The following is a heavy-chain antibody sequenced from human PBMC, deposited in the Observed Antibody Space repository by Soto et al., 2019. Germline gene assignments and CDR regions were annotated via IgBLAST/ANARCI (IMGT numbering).Heavy chain of an antibody. J-gene: IGHJ5*02. Sequence: ASVKVSCKASGYTFTSYDINWVRQATGQGLEWMGWMNPNSGNTGYAQKFQGRVTMTRNTSISTAYMELSSLRSEDAAVYYCARGDTAILLFDPWGQGTLVTVSS. CDR1: GYTFTSYD. CDR2: MNPNSGNT. V-gene: IGHV1-8*01. CDR3: ARGDTAILLFDP. D-gene: IGHD5-18*01.